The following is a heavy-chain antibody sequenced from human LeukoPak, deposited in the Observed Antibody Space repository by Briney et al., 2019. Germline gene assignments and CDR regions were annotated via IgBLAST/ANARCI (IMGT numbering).Heavy chain of an antibody. CDR1: GYTFTGYY. Sequence: GASVKVSCKASGYTFTGYYMHWVRQAPGQGLEWMGWINPNSGGTNYAQKFQGRVTMTRDTSISTAYMELSRLRSDDSAVYYCARDLARIFGVVTGIAAAGTFDYWGQGTLVTVSS. J-gene: IGHJ4*02. CDR3: ARDLARIFGVVTGIAAAGTFDY. CDR2: INPNSGGT. D-gene: IGHD3-3*01. V-gene: IGHV1-2*02.